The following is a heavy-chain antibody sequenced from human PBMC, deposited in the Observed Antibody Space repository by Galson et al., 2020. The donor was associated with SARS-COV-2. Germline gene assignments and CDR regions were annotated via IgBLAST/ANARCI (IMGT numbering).Heavy chain of an antibody. CDR1: GSSITSGGYY. CDR3: VRGARPANLVRGFIIGFDS. Sequence: ASETLSLTCTASGSSITSGGYYWNWIRQFPGQGLEWISYRSSSDTTKYNPFLKRLRTTSGDTSKNHYSLNLNSVTAADSAVYYCVRGARPANLVRGFIIGFDSWGQGTLVTVSS. V-gene: IGHV4-31*01. CDR2: RSSSDTT. D-gene: IGHD3-10*01. J-gene: IGHJ4*02.